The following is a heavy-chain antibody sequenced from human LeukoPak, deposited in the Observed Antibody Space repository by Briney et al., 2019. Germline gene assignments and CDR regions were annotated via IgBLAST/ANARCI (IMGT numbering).Heavy chain of an antibody. CDR2: INHSGST. J-gene: IGHJ4*02. V-gene: IGHV4-34*01. Sequence: SETLSLTCAVYGGSFSGYYWRWIRQPPGKGLEWIGEINHSGSTNYNPSLKSRVTISVDTSKNQFSLKLSSVTAADTAVYYCARGGDGSGPHPGYWGQGTLVTVSS. CDR3: ARGGDGSGPHPGY. CDR1: GGSFSGYY. D-gene: IGHD3-10*01.